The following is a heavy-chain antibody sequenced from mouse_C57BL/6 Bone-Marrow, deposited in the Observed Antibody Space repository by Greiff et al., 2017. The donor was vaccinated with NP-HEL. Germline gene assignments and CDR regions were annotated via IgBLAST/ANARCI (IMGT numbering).Heavy chain of an antibody. J-gene: IGHJ4*01. CDR2: IYPGSGST. CDR3: APAYYINYDAIDY. V-gene: IGHV1-55*01. D-gene: IGHD2-5*01. CDR1: GYTFTSYW. Sequence: QVQLQQPGAELVKPGASVKMSCKASGYTFTSYWITWVKQRPGQGLEWIGDIYPGSGSTNYNEKFKSKGTLTVDKSSSTAYMQLSSLTSEDSAVYYCAPAYYINYDAIDYWGQGTSVTVSS.